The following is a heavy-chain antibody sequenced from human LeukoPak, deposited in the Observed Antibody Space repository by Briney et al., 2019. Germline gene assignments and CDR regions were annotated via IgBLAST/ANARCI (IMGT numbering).Heavy chain of an antibody. CDR2: FDPEDGET. V-gene: IGHV1-24*01. J-gene: IGHJ3*02. CDR3: ATDHGQQLVQSGAFDI. CDR1: GYTLTELS. Sequence: ASVKVSCKVSGYTLTELSMQWVRQAPGKGLERMGGFDPEDGETICAQKFQGRVSMTEDTSTDTAYMELSSLRSEDTAVYYCATDHGQQLVQSGAFDIWGQGTMVTVSS. D-gene: IGHD6-13*01.